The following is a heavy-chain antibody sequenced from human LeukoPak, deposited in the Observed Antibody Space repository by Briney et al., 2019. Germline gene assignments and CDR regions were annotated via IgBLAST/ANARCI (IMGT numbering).Heavy chain of an antibody. CDR3: ATGFGACSSTSCYNVWFDP. CDR2: FDPEDGET. V-gene: IGHV1-24*01. Sequence: ASVKVSCKVSGYTLTELSMHWVRQAPGKGLEWMGGFDPEDGETIYAQKFQGRVTMTEDTSTDTAYMELSSLRSEDTAVYYCATGFGACSSTSCYNVWFDPWGQGTLVTVSS. J-gene: IGHJ5*02. D-gene: IGHD2-2*02. CDR1: GYTLTELS.